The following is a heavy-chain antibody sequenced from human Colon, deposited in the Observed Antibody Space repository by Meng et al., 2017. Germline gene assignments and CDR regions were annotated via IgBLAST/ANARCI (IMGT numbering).Heavy chain of an antibody. CDR2: INPSGDRA. V-gene: IGHV1-46*01. CDR1: GYTFTNHH. D-gene: IGHD4-23*01. Sequence: ASVKVSCKASGYTFTNHHMHWVRQAPGQGLEWMGEINPSGDRAVYAQKFQGRLSMTRDTSTSTLYMELSSLRFEDTAAYYCARDNSDSSTSWWFDLWGQGPLVTVSS. J-gene: IGHJ5*02. CDR3: ARDNSDSSTSWWFDL.